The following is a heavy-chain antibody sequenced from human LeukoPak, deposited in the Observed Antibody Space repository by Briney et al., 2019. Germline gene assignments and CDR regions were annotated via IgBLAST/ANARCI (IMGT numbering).Heavy chain of an antibody. CDR1: GFTFSCYS. CDR2: ISSSSSYI. Sequence: PGGSLRLSCAASGFTFSCYSMNWVRQAPGKGLEWVSSISSSSSYIYYADSVKGRFTISRDNAKNSLYLQMNSLRAEDTAVYYCAKDPVVVVAAFFDYWGQGTLVTVSS. D-gene: IGHD2-15*01. V-gene: IGHV3-21*04. CDR3: AKDPVVVVAAFFDY. J-gene: IGHJ4*02.